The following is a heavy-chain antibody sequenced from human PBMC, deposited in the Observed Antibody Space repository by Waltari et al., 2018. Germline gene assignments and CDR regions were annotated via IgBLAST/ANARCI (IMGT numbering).Heavy chain of an antibody. Sequence: QVHLVQSGTELKKPGSSVRVSCRDSGGTFKNFVFTWVRQPFGPGLVRMGSILPRYGQSNHAQNHQGRLTIAAADSTDTVYMDLSGLRSEDTATYYCATLNSADRDYWGQGTLVTVSP. CDR3: ATLNSADRDY. V-gene: IGHV1-69*13. CDR2: ILPRYGQS. CDR1: GGTFKNFV. J-gene: IGHJ4*02.